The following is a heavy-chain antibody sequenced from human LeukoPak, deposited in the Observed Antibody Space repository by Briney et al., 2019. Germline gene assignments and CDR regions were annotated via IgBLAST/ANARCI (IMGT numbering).Heavy chain of an antibody. J-gene: IGHJ3*02. Sequence: GGSLRLSCAGSGVTLSSYWMSWVRQAPGKGLEWVGNIKQDATDKYYVDSLRGRFTISRDNAKNSLFLQMNSLRADDTAIYYCVRDQGAFDMWGHGTMVTVSS. CDR3: VRDQGAFDM. CDR1: GVTLSSYW. V-gene: IGHV3-7*05. CDR2: IKQDATDK.